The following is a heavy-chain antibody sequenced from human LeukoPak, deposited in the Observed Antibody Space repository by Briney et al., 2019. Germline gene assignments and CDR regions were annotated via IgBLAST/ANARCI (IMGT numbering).Heavy chain of an antibody. Sequence: ASVKVSCKASGYTFTGYYMHWVRQAPGQGLEWMGWINPNSGGTNYAQKFQGRVTMTTDTSTSTAYMELRSLRSDDTAVYYCARHRIVGATSAFDYWGQGTLVTVSS. CDR2: INPNSGGT. J-gene: IGHJ4*02. CDR1: GYTFTGYY. CDR3: ARHRIVGATSAFDY. V-gene: IGHV1-2*02. D-gene: IGHD1-26*01.